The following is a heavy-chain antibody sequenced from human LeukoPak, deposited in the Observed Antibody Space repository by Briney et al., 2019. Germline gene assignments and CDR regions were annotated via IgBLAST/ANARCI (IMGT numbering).Heavy chain of an antibody. V-gene: IGHV1-18*01. CDR1: GYTFNNYA. Sequence: GASVKVSCRASGYTFNNYAINWVRQAPGQGLEWMGYISVFNGNTNYAQKLQGRVTMTTDTSTSTAYMELRSLRSDDTAMYYCAKGRVVATTPDSFDIWGQGTMLTVSS. D-gene: IGHD1-26*01. J-gene: IGHJ3*02. CDR3: AKGRVVATTPDSFDI. CDR2: ISVFNGNT.